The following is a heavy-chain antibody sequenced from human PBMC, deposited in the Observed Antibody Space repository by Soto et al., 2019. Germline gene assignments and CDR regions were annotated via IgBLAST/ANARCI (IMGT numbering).Heavy chain of an antibody. D-gene: IGHD2-2*01. V-gene: IGHV4-4*07. J-gene: IGHJ4*02. CDR2: MYTSGIT. Sequence: SETLSLTCTVSGDSISGYYWYWIRQPAGKGLEWIGRMYTSGITNYNPSLKSRVTMSVDTSKNQFSLKLTSVTAADTAVYYCARDDKGVSAAMLYWGQGTLVTVSS. CDR1: GDSISGYY. CDR3: ARDDKGVSAAMLY.